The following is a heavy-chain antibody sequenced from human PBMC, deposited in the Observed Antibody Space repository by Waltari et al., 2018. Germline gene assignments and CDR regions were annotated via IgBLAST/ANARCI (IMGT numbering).Heavy chain of an antibody. D-gene: IGHD6-13*01. V-gene: IGHV5-51*03. CDR2: MYTGDSDT. CDR1: GYSFTSYW. Sequence: EVQLVQSGAEVKNPGESLKISCKGSGYSFTSYWIGWVRQMPGKGLEWMGIMYTGDSDTRYSPSYQGQVTNSADKSISTAYLQWSSLKASDTAMYYWARRGGSSWGLHDAFDIWGQGTMVTVSS. J-gene: IGHJ3*02. CDR3: ARRGGSSWGLHDAFDI.